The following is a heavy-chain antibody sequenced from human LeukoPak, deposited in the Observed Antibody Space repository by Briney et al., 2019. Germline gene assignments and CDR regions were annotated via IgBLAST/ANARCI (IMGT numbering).Heavy chain of an antibody. Sequence: PGGSLRLSCAASGFFFTSYAMTWVRQTPGKGLEWVATISGSGRRTSYEDRVQGRFTISRDNSKETVYLQMDRLRDDETAVYYCAKDGAGQWLVPPGWFDPWGQGTLVTVSS. V-gene: IGHV3-23*01. D-gene: IGHD6-19*01. CDR3: AKDGAGQWLVPPGWFDP. CDR2: ISGSGRRT. J-gene: IGHJ5*02. CDR1: GFFFTSYA.